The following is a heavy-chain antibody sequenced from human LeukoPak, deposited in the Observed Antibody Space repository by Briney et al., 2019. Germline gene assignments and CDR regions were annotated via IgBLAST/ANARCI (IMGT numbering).Heavy chain of an antibody. CDR1: GGTFSSYA. D-gene: IGHD2-2*01. CDR3: AREVVVVPAAISNWFDP. J-gene: IGHJ5*02. V-gene: IGHV1-69*04. CDR2: IIPILGIA. Sequence: SVKVSCKASGGTFSSYAISWVRQAPGQGLAWMGRIIPILGIANYAQKFQGRVTITADKSTSTAYMELSSLRSEDTAVYYCAREVVVVPAAISNWFDPWGQGTLVAVSS.